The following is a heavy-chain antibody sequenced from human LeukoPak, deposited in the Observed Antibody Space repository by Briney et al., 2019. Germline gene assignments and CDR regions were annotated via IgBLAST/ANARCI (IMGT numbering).Heavy chain of an antibody. D-gene: IGHD3-10*01. CDR2: ISYDGGNR. J-gene: IGHJ3*02. CDR3: ASGYGSGSYGAFDI. V-gene: IGHV3-30*04. CDR1: GFTFSSYA. Sequence: GGSLRLSCAASGFTFSSYAMHWVRQAPGKGLEWVAVISYDGGNRYYADSVKGRFTISRDNSKNTLCLQMNSLRAEDTAVYYCASGYGSGSYGAFDIWGQGTMVTVSS.